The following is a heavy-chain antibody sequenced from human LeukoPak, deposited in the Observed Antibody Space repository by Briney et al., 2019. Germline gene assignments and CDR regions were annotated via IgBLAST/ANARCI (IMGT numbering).Heavy chain of an antibody. CDR1: GFTFSSYS. V-gene: IGHV3-21*01. CDR3: ARMEWELPPFDY. D-gene: IGHD1-26*01. Sequence: GGSLRLSCAASGFTFSSYSMNWVRQAPGKGLEWVSSISSSSSYIYYADSVKGRFTISRDNAKNSLYLQMNSLRAEDTAVYYCARMEWELPPFDYWGQGTLVTVSS. CDR2: ISSSSSYI. J-gene: IGHJ4*02.